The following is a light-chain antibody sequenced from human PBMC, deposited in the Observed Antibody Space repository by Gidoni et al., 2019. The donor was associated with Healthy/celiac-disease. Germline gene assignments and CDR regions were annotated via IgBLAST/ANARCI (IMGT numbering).Light chain of an antibody. CDR1: QSISSY. J-gene: IGKJ4*01. V-gene: IGKV1-39*01. CDR3: QQSYSTPLT. Sequence: NQAPSSLSASVGDRVTINCRASQSISSYLNWYQQKPGKAPKLLIYAASSLQSGVPSRFSGSGSGTDFTLTISSLQPEDFATYYCQQSYSTPLTFGGGTKVEIK. CDR2: AAS.